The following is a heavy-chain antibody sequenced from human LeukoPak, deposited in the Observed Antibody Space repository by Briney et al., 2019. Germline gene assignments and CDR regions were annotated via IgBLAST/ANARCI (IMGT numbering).Heavy chain of an antibody. CDR1: GFTFSSYA. CDR2: ISGSGGST. J-gene: IGHJ4*02. D-gene: IGHD6-19*01. CDR3: ATIGAVAGHFDY. V-gene: IGHV3-23*01. Sequence: PGGSLRLSCAASGFTFSSYAVSWVRQAPGKGLEWVSAISGSGGSTYYADSVKGRFTISRDNSKNTLYLQMNSLRAEDTAVYYCATIGAVAGHFDYWGQGTLVTVSS.